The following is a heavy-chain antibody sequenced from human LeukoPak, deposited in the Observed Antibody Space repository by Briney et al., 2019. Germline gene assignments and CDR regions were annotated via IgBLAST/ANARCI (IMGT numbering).Heavy chain of an antibody. Sequence: GRSLRLSCAASGFTFSSYAMHWVRQAPGKGLEWVAVISYDGSNKHYADSVKGRFTISRDNSKNTLYLQMNSLRAEDTAVYYCARPRIYSGYDFFDYWGQGTLVTVSS. CDR2: ISYDGSNK. CDR1: GFTFSSYA. V-gene: IGHV3-30-3*01. CDR3: ARPRIYSGYDFFDY. J-gene: IGHJ4*02. D-gene: IGHD5-12*01.